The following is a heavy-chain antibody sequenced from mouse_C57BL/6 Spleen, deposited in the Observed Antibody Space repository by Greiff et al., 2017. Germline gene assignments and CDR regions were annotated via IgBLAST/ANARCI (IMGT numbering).Heavy chain of an antibody. CDR2: IDPENGDT. CDR1: GFNIKDDY. J-gene: IGHJ2*01. CDR3: TTRGLDY. Sequence: VQLKESGAELVRPGASVKLSCTASGFNIKDDYMHWVKQRPEQGLEWIGWIDPENGDTEYASKFQGKATITADTSSNTAYLQLSSLTSEDTAVYYCTTRGLDYGGQGTTHTVPS. V-gene: IGHV14-4*01.